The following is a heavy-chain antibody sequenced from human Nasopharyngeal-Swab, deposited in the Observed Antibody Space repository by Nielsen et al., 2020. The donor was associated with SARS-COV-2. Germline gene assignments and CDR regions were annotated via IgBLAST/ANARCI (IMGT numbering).Heavy chain of an antibody. J-gene: IGHJ3*02. Sequence: ASVKASCKASGYTFINHDINWVLQAPGQGLEWMGWINPNSGGTNYAQKFQGWVTMTRDTSISTAYMELSRLRSDDTAVYYCARSHIVVVTDAFDIWGQGTMVTVSS. CDR1: GYTFINHD. CDR3: ARSHIVVVTDAFDI. V-gene: IGHV1-2*04. CDR2: INPNSGGT. D-gene: IGHD2-21*02.